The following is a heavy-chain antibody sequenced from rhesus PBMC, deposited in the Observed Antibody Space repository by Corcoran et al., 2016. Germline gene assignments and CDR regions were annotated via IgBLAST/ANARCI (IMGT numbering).Heavy chain of an antibody. V-gene: IGHV4-173*01. D-gene: IGHD1-38*01. J-gene: IGHJ4*01. CDR2: SSGGEGST. CDR3: SRGDTWTDFLY. Sequence: QVQLQESGPGPVKPSETLSLTCAVSGGPISSNLWSWPRQPPGEELEWIGRSSGGEGSTDYNPSLKSRVTISTDTSNTQCSLKLNSVTAADTAVYYCSRGDTWTDFLYWGQGVLVTISS. CDR1: GGPISSNL.